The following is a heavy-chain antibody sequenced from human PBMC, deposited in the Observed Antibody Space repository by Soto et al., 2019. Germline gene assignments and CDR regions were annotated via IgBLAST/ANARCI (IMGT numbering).Heavy chain of an antibody. Sequence: GGSLRLSCAASGFTFSSYGMHWVRQAPGKGLEWVAVISYDGSNKYYADSVKGRFTISRDNSKNTLYLQMNSLRAEDTAVYYCAKNSYYYDSSGYRPDYWGQGTLVTVSS. CDR1: GFTFSSYG. J-gene: IGHJ4*02. D-gene: IGHD3-22*01. V-gene: IGHV3-30*18. CDR2: ISYDGSNK. CDR3: AKNSYYYDSSGYRPDY.